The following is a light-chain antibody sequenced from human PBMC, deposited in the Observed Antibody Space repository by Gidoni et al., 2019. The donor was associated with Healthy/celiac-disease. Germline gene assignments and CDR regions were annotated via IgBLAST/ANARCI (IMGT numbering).Light chain of an antibody. CDR1: SSDVGSYNL. J-gene: IGLJ3*02. Sequence: QSALTQPASVSASPGQSITISCTGTSSDVGSYNLVSWYQQHPGKAPKLMIYEVSKRPSGVSNRFSGSKSGNTASLTISGLQAEDEADYYCCSYAGSSTFVFGGGTKLTVL. CDR2: EVS. CDR3: CSYAGSSTFV. V-gene: IGLV2-23*02.